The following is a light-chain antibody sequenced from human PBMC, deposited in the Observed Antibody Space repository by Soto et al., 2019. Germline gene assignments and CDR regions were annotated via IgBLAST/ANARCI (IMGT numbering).Light chain of an antibody. V-gene: IGKV1-5*03. Sequence: DIQMTQSPPTLSASVGDRVTITCRASQSISSRLAWYQQKPGRAPKLLIYKASSLESGVPSRFSGNGSGTEFTLTISSLQPDDFATYYCQQYNSYSSFGPGTKVDIK. CDR1: QSISSR. CDR3: QQYNSYSS. CDR2: KAS. J-gene: IGKJ3*01.